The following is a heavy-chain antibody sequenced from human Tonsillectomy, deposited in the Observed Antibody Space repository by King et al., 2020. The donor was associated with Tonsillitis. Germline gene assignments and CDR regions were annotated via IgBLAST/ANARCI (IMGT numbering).Heavy chain of an antibody. J-gene: IGHJ4*02. CDR3: AKSGSHSYFDY. CDR1: GFTFSSYA. D-gene: IGHD1-26*01. Sequence: VQLVESGGGWVQPGGSLRLSCAASGFTFSSYAMSWVRQAPGKGLEWVSAINAGGGSPYYADSVKGRFTNSRDNSKNTMYLQMNSLRAEDTAVYYCAKSGSHSYFDYWGQGTLVTVSS. CDR2: INAGGGSP. V-gene: IGHV3-23*04.